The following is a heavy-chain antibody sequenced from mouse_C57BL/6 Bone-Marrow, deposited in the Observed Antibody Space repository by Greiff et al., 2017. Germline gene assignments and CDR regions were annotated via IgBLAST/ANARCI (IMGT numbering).Heavy chain of an antibody. D-gene: IGHD1-1*01. V-gene: IGHV1-19*01. CDR2: INPYNGGT. J-gene: IGHJ4*01. CDR1: GYTFTDYY. Sequence: EVQLQQSGPVLVKPGASVKMSCKASGYTFTDYYMNWVKQSHGKSLEWIGVINPYNGGTSYNQKFKGKATLTVDKSSSTAYMELNSLTSEDSAVYYCARPYYYGSRRAMDYWGQGTSVTVSS. CDR3: ARPYYYGSRRAMDY.